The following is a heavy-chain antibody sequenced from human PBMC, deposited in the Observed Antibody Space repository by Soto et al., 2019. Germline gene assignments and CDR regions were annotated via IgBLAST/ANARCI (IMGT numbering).Heavy chain of an antibody. CDR2: IIPIFGTA. CDR3: ASELLNGYSVVVPAATDYGMDV. Sequence: SVKVSCKASGGTFSSYAISWVRQAPGQGLEWMGGIIPIFGTANYAQKFQGRVTITADESTITAYMELSSLRSEDTAVYYCASELLNGYSVVVPAATDYGMDVWGQGTTVTVSS. J-gene: IGHJ6*02. V-gene: IGHV1-69*13. CDR1: GGTFSSYA. D-gene: IGHD2-2*01.